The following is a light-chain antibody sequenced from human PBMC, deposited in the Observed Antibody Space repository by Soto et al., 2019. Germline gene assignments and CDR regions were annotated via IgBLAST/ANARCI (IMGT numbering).Light chain of an antibody. CDR3: MQGTHWLT. CDR1: QSLVYSDGNTY. Sequence: DVVMTQSPLSLPVTLGQPASISCRSSQSLVYSDGNTYLNWFQQRPGQSPRRLIYKVSNWDSGVPDRFSGSVSGTDFTLKISRVEAGDVGVYYCMQGTHWLTFGGGTKVEIK. J-gene: IGKJ4*01. V-gene: IGKV2D-30*01. CDR2: KVS.